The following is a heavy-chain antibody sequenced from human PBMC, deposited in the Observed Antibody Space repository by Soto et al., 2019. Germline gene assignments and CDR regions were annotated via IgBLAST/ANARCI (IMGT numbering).Heavy chain of an antibody. CDR2: IIPIFGTA. D-gene: IGHD3-22*01. V-gene: IGHV1-69*13. CDR1: GGAFSSYA. Sequence: SVKVSWTACGGAFSSYASSWVRQAPGQGLEWMGGIIPIFGTANYAQKFQGRVTITADESTSTAYMELSSLRAEDTAVYYCAKDRGYDSSGPRYWGQGTLVTVSS. CDR3: AKDRGYDSSGPRY. J-gene: IGHJ4*02.